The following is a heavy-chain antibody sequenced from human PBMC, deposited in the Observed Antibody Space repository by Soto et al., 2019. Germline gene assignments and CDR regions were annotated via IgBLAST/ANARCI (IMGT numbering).Heavy chain of an antibody. D-gene: IGHD1-1*01. CDR1: GYTFTSYG. Sequence: QVHLVQSGAEVKKPGASVKVSYKASGYTFTSYGITWVRQAPGQGLEWMGWISAHNGNTDYAQKLQGRVIVTRDTSTSTAYMELRRLISDDTAVYYCAGGRYGDYWGQGALVTVSS. V-gene: IGHV1-18*01. J-gene: IGHJ4*02. CDR3: AGGRYGDY. CDR2: ISAHNGNT.